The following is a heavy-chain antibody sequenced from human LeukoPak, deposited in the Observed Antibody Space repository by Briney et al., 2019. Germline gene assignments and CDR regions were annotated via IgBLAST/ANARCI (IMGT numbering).Heavy chain of an antibody. CDR3: ARALVRRPYDFWN. J-gene: IGHJ4*02. CDR2: IYHSGST. Sequence: SETLSLTCAVSGYSISSGYYWGWIRQPPGKGLEWIGSIYHSGSTYYNPSLKSRVTISVDTSKNQFSLKLSSVTAADTAVYYCARALVRRPYDFWNWGQGTLVTVSS. D-gene: IGHD3-3*01. V-gene: IGHV4-38-2*01. CDR1: GYSISSGYY.